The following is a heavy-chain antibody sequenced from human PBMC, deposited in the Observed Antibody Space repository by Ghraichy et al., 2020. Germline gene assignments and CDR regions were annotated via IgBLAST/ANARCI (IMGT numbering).Heavy chain of an antibody. CDR2: IIPILGIA. V-gene: IGHV1-69*04. CDR3: ARVWLNCSSTSCYTYYMDV. D-gene: IGHD2-2*02. J-gene: IGHJ6*03. Sequence: VKVSCKASGGTFSSYAISWVRQAPGQGLEWMGRIIPILGIANYAQKFQGRVTITADKSTSTAYMELSSLRSEDTAVYYCARVWLNCSSTSCYTYYMDVWGKGTTVTVSS. CDR1: GGTFSSYA.